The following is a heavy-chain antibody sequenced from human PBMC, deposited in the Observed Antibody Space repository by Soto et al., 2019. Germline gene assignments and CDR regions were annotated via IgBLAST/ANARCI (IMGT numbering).Heavy chain of an antibody. CDR3: ARDPHEGVYDY. CDR2: MRPDSGGA. J-gene: IGHJ4*02. D-gene: IGHD3-16*01. Sequence: ASVKVSCKASGYTFTGYYLHWIRQAPGQGLQWMGWMRPDSGGANYAQKFQGRVSMTRDTSTSTFYMELSRLTSDDTAVYYCARDPHEGVYDYWGQGTQVTVSS. V-gene: IGHV1-2*02. CDR1: GYTFTGYY.